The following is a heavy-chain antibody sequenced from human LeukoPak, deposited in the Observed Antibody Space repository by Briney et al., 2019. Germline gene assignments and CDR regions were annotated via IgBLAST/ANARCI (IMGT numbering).Heavy chain of an antibody. CDR2: ISDSSSVI. V-gene: IGHV3-48*04. Sequence: GGSLRLSCAASGFTFSIYSMTWVRQTPGKGLEWVSYISDSSSVIYYAGSVEGRFTISRDNAKNSLYLQMNSLRADDTAVYYCARGYGTSWFYSWGQGTLVTVSS. J-gene: IGHJ5*01. CDR3: ARGYGTSWFYS. CDR1: GFTFSIYS. D-gene: IGHD6-13*01.